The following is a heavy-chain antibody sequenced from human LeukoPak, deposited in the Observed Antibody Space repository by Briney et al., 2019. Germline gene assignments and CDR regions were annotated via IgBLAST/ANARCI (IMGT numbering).Heavy chain of an antibody. Sequence: SETLSLTCTVSGGSMSGFFWSWIRQPPGKGLEWIGYIYYSGSTNYNPSLKSRVTISVDTSKNQFSLKLSSVTAADTAVYYCARDLKGGYCSSTSCYSEGMDVWGQGTTVTVSS. CDR2: IYYSGST. D-gene: IGHD2-2*01. CDR1: GGSMSGFF. J-gene: IGHJ6*02. CDR3: ARDLKGGYCSSTSCYSEGMDV. V-gene: IGHV4-59*01.